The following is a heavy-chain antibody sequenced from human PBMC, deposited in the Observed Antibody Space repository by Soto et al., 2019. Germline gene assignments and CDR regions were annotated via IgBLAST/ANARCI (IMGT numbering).Heavy chain of an antibody. D-gene: IGHD1-26*01. CDR3: AASSGSYYGDAFDI. CDR2: IVVGSGNT. V-gene: IGHV1-58*01. Sequence: SVKVSCKASGFTFTSSAVQWVRQARGQRLEWIGWIVVGSGNTNYAQKFQERVTITRDMSTSTAYMELSSLRSEDTAVYYCAASSGSYYGDAFDIWRQGTMVTVSS. J-gene: IGHJ3*02. CDR1: GFTFTSSA.